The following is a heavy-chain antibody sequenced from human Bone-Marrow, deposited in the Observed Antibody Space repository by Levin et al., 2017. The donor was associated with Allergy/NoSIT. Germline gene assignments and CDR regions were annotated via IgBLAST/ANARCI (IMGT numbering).Heavy chain of an antibody. V-gene: IGHV4-39*01. CDR2: IFYSGST. Sequence: SETLSLTCTVSGGSISNYLWTWIRQPPGKGLEWIGSIFYSGSTYYNPSLKSRVTISVDTSKNQFSLRLSSVTAADTAVYYCARQPPYHYDASWFDPWGQGTLVTVSS. D-gene: IGHD3-22*01. CDR1: GGSISNYL. J-gene: IGHJ5*02. CDR3: ARQPPYHYDASWFDP.